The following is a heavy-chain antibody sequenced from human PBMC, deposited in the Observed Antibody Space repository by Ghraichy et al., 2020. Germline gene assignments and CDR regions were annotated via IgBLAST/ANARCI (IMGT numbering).Heavy chain of an antibody. CDR1: GFTFSNCA. J-gene: IGHJ6*02. CDR3: AKDRMAARPDYYYYYYGMDV. D-gene: IGHD6-6*01. CDR2: ISSNGGGT. V-gene: IGHV3-23*01. Sequence: GEPLNISCAASGFTFSNCAMSWVRQAPGKGLEWMSGISSNGGGTYYADSVKDRFTISRDNSKNTLYLQMNSLRTEDTAVYYCAKDRMAARPDYYYYYYGMDVWGQGTTVTVSS.